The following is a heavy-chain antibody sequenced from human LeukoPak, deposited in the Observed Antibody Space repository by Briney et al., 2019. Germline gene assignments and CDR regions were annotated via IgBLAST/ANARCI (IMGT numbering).Heavy chain of an antibody. CDR1: GGSISSYY. V-gene: IGHV4-59*01. CDR3: AREVNYYDSSGYYSPGLFDY. CDR2: IYYSGST. J-gene: IGHJ4*02. Sequence: PSETLSLTCTVSGGSISSYYWSWIRQPPGKGLEWIGYIYYSGSTNYNPSLKSRVTISVDTSKNQFSLKLSSVTAADTAVYYCAREVNYYDSSGYYSPGLFDYWGQGTLVTVSS. D-gene: IGHD3-22*01.